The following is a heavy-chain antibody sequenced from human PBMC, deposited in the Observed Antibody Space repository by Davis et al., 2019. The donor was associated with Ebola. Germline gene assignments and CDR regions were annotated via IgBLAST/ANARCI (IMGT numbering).Heavy chain of an antibody. CDR3: ARQSPRSSGWYIDY. D-gene: IGHD6-19*01. CDR2: ISHSGHT. CDR1: GGSISSGGYS. Sequence: SETLSLTCAVSGGSISSGGYSWSWTRQPPGKGLEWIGDISHSGHTYYNPSLRSRLTISVDTSKNHFSLKLSSVTAADTAVYYCARQSPRSSGWYIDYWGQGTLVTVSS. V-gene: IGHV4-30-2*01. J-gene: IGHJ4*02.